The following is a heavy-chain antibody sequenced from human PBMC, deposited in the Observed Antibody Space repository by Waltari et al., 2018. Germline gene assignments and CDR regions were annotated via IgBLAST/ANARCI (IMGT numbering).Heavy chain of an antibody. CDR1: GFTFNSYA. J-gene: IGHJ4*02. CDR3: AKEGGVRGGGDY. Sequence: EVQLLESGGGLVQPGGSLRLSCAAAGFTFNSYAMSGVRQAPGKGLEWVSAISGSGGSTYYADSVKGRFTISRDNSKNTLYLQMNSLRAEDTAVYYCAKEGGVRGGGDYWGQGTLVIVSS. V-gene: IGHV3-23*01. CDR2: ISGSGGST. D-gene: IGHD3-10*01.